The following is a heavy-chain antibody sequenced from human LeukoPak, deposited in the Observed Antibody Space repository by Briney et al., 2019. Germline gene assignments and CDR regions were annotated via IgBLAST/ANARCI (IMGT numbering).Heavy chain of an antibody. D-gene: IGHD3-22*01. Sequence: SETLSLTCAVYGGSFSGYYWSWIRQPPGKGLEWIGEINHSGSTNYNPSLKSRVTISVDTSKNQFSLKVSSVTAADTAVYYCARADDSSGYADSWGQGTQVTVSS. CDR3: ARADDSSGYADS. CDR1: GGSFSGYY. CDR2: INHSGST. V-gene: IGHV4-34*01. J-gene: IGHJ4*02.